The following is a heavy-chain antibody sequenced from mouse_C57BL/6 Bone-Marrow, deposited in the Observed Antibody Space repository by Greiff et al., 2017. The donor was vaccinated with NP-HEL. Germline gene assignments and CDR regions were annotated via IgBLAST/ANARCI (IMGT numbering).Heavy chain of an antibody. Sequence: EVQLQQSGPELVKPGASVKISCKASGYTFTDYYMNWVKQSHGKSLEWIGDINPNNGGTSYNQKFKGKATLTVDKSSSTAYMELRSLTSEDSAVYYCARDLLSISYWGQGTLVTVSA. CDR1: GYTFTDYY. J-gene: IGHJ3*01. V-gene: IGHV1-26*01. D-gene: IGHD2-10*01. CDR3: ARDLLSISY. CDR2: INPNNGGT.